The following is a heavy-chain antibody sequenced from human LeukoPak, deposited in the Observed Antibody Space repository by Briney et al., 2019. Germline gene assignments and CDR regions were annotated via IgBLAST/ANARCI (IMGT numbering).Heavy chain of an antibody. J-gene: IGHJ4*02. V-gene: IGHV1-46*01. CDR1: GYSFTNYY. D-gene: IGHD5-18*01. CDR2: INPSGGGT. CDR3: ARDQDSIGYGENLY. Sequence: ASVKVSCKASGYSFTNYYIHWVRQAPGQGLEWMGRINPSGGGTSYAQKFQGGVTMTRDMSTSTVYMELSSLRSEDTAVYYCARDQDSIGYGENLYWSQGILVTVSS.